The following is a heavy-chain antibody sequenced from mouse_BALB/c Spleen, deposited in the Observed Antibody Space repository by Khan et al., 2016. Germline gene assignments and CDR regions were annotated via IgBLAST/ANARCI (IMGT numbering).Heavy chain of an antibody. CDR3: ARSMDY. J-gene: IGHJ4*01. CDR2: IPYSGST. Sequence: EVQLQESGPDLVKPSQSLSLTCTVTDYSITSGYTWHWIRQFPGNKLEWLGNIPYSGSTNHYPSLDSRIPITRDPSKNQFFLQLNSVTTEDTATYYCARSMDYWGQGTSVTVSS. V-gene: IGHV3-1*02. CDR1: DYSITSGYT.